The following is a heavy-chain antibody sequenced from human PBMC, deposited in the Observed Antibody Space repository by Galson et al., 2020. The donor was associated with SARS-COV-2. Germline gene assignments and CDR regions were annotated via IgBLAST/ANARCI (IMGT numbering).Heavy chain of an antibody. V-gene: IGHV3-74*01. CDR2: IYSEGSSR. J-gene: IGHJ4*02. CDR1: GFTFSSYW. Sequence: GGSLRLSCAASGFTFSSYWMHWVRQAPGKGLVWVSRIYSEGSSRSYADSVKGRFTISGDNAKNTLYLQMTSLRAEDTAVYYCARGDMGNDYFDYWGQGTLVTVSS. CDR3: ARGDMGNDYFDY. D-gene: IGHD7-27*01.